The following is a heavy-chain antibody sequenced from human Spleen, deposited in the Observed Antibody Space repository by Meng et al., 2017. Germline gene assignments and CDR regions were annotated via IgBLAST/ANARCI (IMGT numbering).Heavy chain of an antibody. V-gene: IGHV3-74*02. CDR2: VNTDESNR. CDR3: ARVLSPPLYYFDS. Sequence: EVQLVESGGGLVKPGGSLRLSCAASGFTFSSYWMHWVRQAPGKGLMWVSRVNTDESNRDYADSVRGRFTISRDNAKNSLYLQMISLRADDTAVYYCARVLSPPLYYFDSWGQGSLVTVSS. J-gene: IGHJ4*02. CDR1: GFTFSSYW.